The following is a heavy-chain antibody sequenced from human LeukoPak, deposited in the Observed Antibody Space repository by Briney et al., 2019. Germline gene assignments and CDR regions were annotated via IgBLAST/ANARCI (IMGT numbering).Heavy chain of an antibody. Sequence: GGSLRLSCAASGFNFSMYWMHWVRQAPGKGLVWVSRINSDGSSTSDGSSTSYADSVKGRLTISRDNAKNTLYLQMNSLRAEDTAVYYCARGAYGGNFFGHWGQGTLVTVSS. V-gene: IGHV3-74*01. CDR2: INSDGSSTSDGSST. CDR1: GFNFSMYW. J-gene: IGHJ4*02. CDR3: ARGAYGGNFFGH. D-gene: IGHD4-23*01.